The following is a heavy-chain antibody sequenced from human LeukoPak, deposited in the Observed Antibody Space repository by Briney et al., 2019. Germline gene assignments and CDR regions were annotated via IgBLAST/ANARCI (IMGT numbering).Heavy chain of an antibody. D-gene: IGHD6-19*01. CDR1: GFTFSSYA. CDR2: ISYDGSNK. V-gene: IGHV3-30-3*01. J-gene: IGHJ4*02. Sequence: PGGSLRLSCAASGFTFSSYAMHWVRQAPGKGLEWVAVISYDGSNKYYADFVKGRFTISRDNSKNTLYLQMNSLRAEDTAVYYCARDRGSGWYDYWGQGTLVTVSS. CDR3: ARDRGSGWYDY.